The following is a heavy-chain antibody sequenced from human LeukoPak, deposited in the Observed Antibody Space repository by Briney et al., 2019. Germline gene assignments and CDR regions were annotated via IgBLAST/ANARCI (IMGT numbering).Heavy chain of an antibody. Sequence: SETLSLTCTVSGYSISSGYYWGWIRQPPGKGLEWIGEINHSGSTNYNPSLKSRVTISVDTSKNQFSLKLSSVTAADTAVYYCASGGAALNPFDYWGQGTLVTVSS. D-gene: IGHD3-16*01. J-gene: IGHJ4*02. CDR1: GYSISSGYY. V-gene: IGHV4-38-2*02. CDR2: INHSGST. CDR3: ASGGAALNPFDY.